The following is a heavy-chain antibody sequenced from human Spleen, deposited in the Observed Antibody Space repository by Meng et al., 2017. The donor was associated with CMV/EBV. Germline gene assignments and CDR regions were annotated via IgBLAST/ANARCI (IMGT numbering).Heavy chain of an antibody. CDR1: GYTFTSYG. D-gene: IGHD3-3*01. V-gene: IGHV1-18*01. CDR2: ISAYNGNK. J-gene: IGHJ3*02. Sequence: ASVKVSCKASGYTFTSYGMNWLRQAPGQGLEWMAWISAYNGNKNYAQKFQGRVTMTTDTSTSTAYMELRSLRSDDTAVYYCARGVTIFGVHDAFDIWGQGTMVTVSS. CDR3: ARGVTIFGVHDAFDI.